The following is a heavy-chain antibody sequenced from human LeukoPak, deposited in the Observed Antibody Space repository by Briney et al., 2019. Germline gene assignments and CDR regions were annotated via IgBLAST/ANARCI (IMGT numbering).Heavy chain of an antibody. D-gene: IGHD3-3*01. CDR2: IYTSGST. CDR3: ARSYYDFWSGYYYYYYMDA. Sequence: SQTLSLTCTVSGGSISSGSYYWSWIRQPAGKGLEWIGRIYTSGSTNYNPSLKSRVTISVDTSKNQFSLKLSSVTAADTAVYYCARSYYDFWSGYYYYYYMDAWGKGTTVTVSS. J-gene: IGHJ6*03. CDR1: GGSISSGSYY. V-gene: IGHV4-61*02.